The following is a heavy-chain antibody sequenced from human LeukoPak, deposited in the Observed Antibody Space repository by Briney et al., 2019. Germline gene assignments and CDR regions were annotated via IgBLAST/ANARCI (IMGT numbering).Heavy chain of an antibody. D-gene: IGHD1-26*01. CDR2: ISGYNGNT. CDR3: ARGLGATTSFDY. J-gene: IGHJ4*02. Sequence: ASVKVSCKASGYTFTGYGITWVRQAPGQGLEWMGWISGYNGNTNYAQKLQGRVTMTTDTSTSTAYMELRSLRSDDTAVYYCARGLGATTSFDYWGQGTLVTVSS. CDR1: GYTFTGYG. V-gene: IGHV1-18*01.